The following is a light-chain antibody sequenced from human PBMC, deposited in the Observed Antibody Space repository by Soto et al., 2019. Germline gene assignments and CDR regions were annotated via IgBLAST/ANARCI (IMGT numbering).Light chain of an antibody. CDR2: EGS. CDR1: SSDIGSYNL. Sequence: QSALTQAASVSGSPGQSITISCAGSSSDIGSYNLVSWYQQHPGKAPKLMIYEGSKRPSGVSTRFSGSKSGNTASLTISGLQAEDEADYYCCSYAGSTTWVFGGGTKLNVL. V-gene: IGLV2-23*01. J-gene: IGLJ3*02. CDR3: CSYAGSTTWV.